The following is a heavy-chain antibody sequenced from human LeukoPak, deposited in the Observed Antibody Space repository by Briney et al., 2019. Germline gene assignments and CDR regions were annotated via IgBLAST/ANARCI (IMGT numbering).Heavy chain of an antibody. CDR3: ARNRYYYGSGNYGVPNWFDP. D-gene: IGHD3-10*01. Sequence: SETLSLTCTVSGGSISSNSFYWGWIRQPPGKGLEWIGSIYYSGSTYYNPSLKSRVTISVNTSKNQFSLKLSSVTVADTAVYYCARNRYYYGSGNYGVPNWFDPWGQGTLVTVSS. CDR1: GGSISSNSFY. J-gene: IGHJ5*02. CDR2: IYYSGST. V-gene: IGHV4-39*01.